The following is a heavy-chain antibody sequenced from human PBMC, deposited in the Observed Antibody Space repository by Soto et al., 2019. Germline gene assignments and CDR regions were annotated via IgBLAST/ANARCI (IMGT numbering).Heavy chain of an antibody. CDR1: GFTFSSYG. Sequence: QVQLVESGGGVVQPGRSLRLSCAASGFTFSSYGMHWVRQAPGKGLEWVAVIWYDGSNKYYADSVKGRFTISRDKYKKTLYLQMNSLRAEDTAVYYCARVGGYGFDIWGQGTMVTVSS. D-gene: IGHD6-25*01. CDR3: ARVGGYGFDI. V-gene: IGHV3-33*01. CDR2: IWYDGSNK. J-gene: IGHJ3*02.